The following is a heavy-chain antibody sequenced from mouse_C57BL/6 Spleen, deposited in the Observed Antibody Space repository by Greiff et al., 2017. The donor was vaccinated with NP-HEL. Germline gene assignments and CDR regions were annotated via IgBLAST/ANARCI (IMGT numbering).Heavy chain of an antibody. CDR2: ISYDGSN. V-gene: IGHV3-6*01. J-gene: IGHJ2*01. CDR3: ASFYDGYFSFDY. Sequence: EVHLVESGPGLVKPSQSLSLTCSVTGYSITSGYYWNWIRQFPGNKLEWMGYISYDGSNNYNPSLKNRISITRDTSKNQFFLKLNSVTTEDTATYYCASFYDGYFSFDYWGQGTTLTVSS. D-gene: IGHD2-3*01. CDR1: GYSITSGYY.